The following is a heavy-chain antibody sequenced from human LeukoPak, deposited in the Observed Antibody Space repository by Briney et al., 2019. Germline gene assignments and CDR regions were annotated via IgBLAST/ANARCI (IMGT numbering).Heavy chain of an antibody. J-gene: IGHJ5*02. V-gene: IGHV4-39*01. D-gene: IGHD1-26*01. CDR1: GGSISSSSYY. Sequence: SEALSLTCTVSGGSISSSSYYWGWIRQPPGKGLEWIGSIYYSGSTYYNPSLKSRVTISVDTSKNQFSLKLSSVTAADTAVYYCARGDSGSYNWFDPWGQGTLVTVSS. CDR2: IYYSGST. CDR3: ARGDSGSYNWFDP.